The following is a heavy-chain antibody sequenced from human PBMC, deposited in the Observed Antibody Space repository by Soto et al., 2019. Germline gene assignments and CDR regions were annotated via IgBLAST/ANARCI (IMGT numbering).Heavy chain of an antibody. J-gene: IGHJ6*03. CDR1: GFTLSGYA. CDR3: ARRARPDFYYMDV. CDR2: ISSNGVGT. D-gene: IGHD6-6*01. V-gene: IGHV3-64*01. Sequence: EVQLAESGGGLAQPGGSLRLSCAASGFTLSGYAMDWVRQAQGTGLEYVSGISSNGVGTYYANSVQGRFTISRDNSKNTVYLQMGSLRPEDMAVYYCARRARPDFYYMDVWGKGTTVTVSS.